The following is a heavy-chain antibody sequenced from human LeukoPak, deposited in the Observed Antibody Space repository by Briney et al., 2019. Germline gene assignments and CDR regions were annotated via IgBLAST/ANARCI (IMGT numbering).Heavy chain of an antibody. J-gene: IGHJ2*01. V-gene: IGHV4-59*08. Sequence: SETLSLTCTVSGGSISSYYWTWIRQPPGKGLEWIGYIYYSGSTNYNPSLKSRVTISVDTSKNQFSLKLSSVTAADTAVYYCARAGYCSGGSCYDWYFDLWGRGTLVTVSS. CDR3: ARAGYCSGGSCYDWYFDL. D-gene: IGHD2-15*01. CDR2: IYYSGST. CDR1: GGSISSYY.